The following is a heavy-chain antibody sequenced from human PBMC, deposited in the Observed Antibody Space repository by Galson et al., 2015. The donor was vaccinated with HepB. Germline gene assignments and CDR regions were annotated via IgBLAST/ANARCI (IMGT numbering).Heavy chain of an antibody. CDR3: ARGWLQNSFDL. CDR2: ISPAGDTI. Sequence: SRRLSCAVSGFSLRGFSMDWVRQAPGRGLEWLSFISPAGDTIYYVDSVKGRFTISRDTARNSLYLQMNSLRVEDTAVYYCARGWLQNSFDLWGQGTVVTVSS. D-gene: IGHD5-24*01. J-gene: IGHJ3*01. CDR1: GFSLRGFS. V-gene: IGHV3-48*01.